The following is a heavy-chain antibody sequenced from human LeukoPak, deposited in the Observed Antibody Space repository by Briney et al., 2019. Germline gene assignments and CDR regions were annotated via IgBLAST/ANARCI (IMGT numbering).Heavy chain of an antibody. Sequence: PSETLSLTCIVSGGSISSYYWSWIRQPPGKGLEWIGYIYCTGSTNYNPSLKSRVTISVDTSKNQFSLKLSSVTAADTAVYYCARGQYYYMDVWGKGTTVTVSS. CDR3: ARGQYYYMDV. J-gene: IGHJ6*03. CDR1: GGSISSYY. V-gene: IGHV4-59*08. CDR2: IYCTGST.